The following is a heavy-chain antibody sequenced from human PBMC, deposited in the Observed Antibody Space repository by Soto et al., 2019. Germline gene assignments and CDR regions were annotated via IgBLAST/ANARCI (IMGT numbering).Heavy chain of an antibody. CDR3: ALHTGTKFDN. Sequence: EVQLVESGGGLVQPGGSLRLSCAASGFSFSDSWMTWVRQAPGQGLEWVANIKQDGSETYYVGSVKGRFTISRDNTKNSLYLQMNSLRAEDMAVYYCALHTGTKFDNWGQGTLLTVSP. V-gene: IGHV3-7*01. CDR1: GFSFSDSW. CDR2: IKQDGSET. D-gene: IGHD1-7*01. J-gene: IGHJ4*02.